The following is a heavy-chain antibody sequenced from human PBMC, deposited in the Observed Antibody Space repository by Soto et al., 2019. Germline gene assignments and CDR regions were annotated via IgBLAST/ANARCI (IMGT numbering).Heavy chain of an antibody. CDR1: GYSFTSYW. V-gene: IGHV5-51*01. D-gene: IGHD6-6*01. CDR3: ARREYSSSSSGGEHWFDP. J-gene: IGHJ5*02. CDR2: IHPGDSDT. Sequence: GESLKISCKGSGYSFTSYWIGWVRQMPGKGLEWMGIIHPGDSDTRYSPSFQGQVTISADKSISTAYLQWSSLKASDTAMYYCARREYSSSSSGGEHWFDPWGQGTLVTVSS.